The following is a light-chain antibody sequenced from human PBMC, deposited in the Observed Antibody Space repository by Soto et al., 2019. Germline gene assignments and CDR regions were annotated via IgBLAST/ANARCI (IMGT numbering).Light chain of an antibody. CDR1: SSNMGSNT. CDR2: SNN. Sequence: QSVLTQPPSASGTPGQRVTISCSGSSSNMGSNTVSWYQQLPGTAPKLLIYSNNQRPSGVPDRFSGSKSGTSASLAISGLQSEDEAEYYCAACDDSLNGPVFGGGTKLTVL. CDR3: AACDDSLNGPV. J-gene: IGLJ2*01. V-gene: IGLV1-44*01.